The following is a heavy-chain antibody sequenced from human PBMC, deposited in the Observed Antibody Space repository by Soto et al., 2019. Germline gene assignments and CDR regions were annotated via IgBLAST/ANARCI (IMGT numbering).Heavy chain of an antibody. Sequence: EVQLVESGGVVVQPGGSLRLSCAASGFTFDDYTMHWVRQAPGKGLEWVSLISWDGGSTYYADSVKGRFTISRDNSKNSLYLQMNSLRTEDTALYYCAKDRRTMIVEYYFDYWGQGTLVTVSS. V-gene: IGHV3-43*01. D-gene: IGHD3-22*01. CDR1: GFTFDDYT. CDR2: ISWDGGST. J-gene: IGHJ4*02. CDR3: AKDRRTMIVEYYFDY.